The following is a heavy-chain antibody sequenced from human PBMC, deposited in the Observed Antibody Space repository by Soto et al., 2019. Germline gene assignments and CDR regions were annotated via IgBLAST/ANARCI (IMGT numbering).Heavy chain of an antibody. D-gene: IGHD3-22*01. J-gene: IGHJ4*02. CDR1: GFTFSSYS. V-gene: IGHV3-48*01. Sequence: EVQLVESGGGLVQPGGSLRLSCAASGFTFSSYSMNWVRQAPGTGLEWVSYISSSSRTIYYADSVKGRFTISRDNAKNSLYLQMNSLRAEDTAVYYCARGAYYYDSSGLSYWGQGTLVTVSS. CDR2: ISSSSRTI. CDR3: ARGAYYYDSSGLSY.